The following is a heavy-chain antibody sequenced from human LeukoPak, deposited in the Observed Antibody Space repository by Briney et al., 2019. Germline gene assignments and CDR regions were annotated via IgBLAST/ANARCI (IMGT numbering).Heavy chain of an antibody. CDR3: ARHKYAYYYDSSGYLDY. V-gene: IGHV4-4*07. Sequence: PSETLSLTCTVSGGSISSYYWSWIRQPAGKGLEWIGRIYTSGSTNYNPSLKSRVTMSVDTSKNQFSLKLSSVTAADTAVYYCARHKYAYYYDSSGYLDYWGQGTLVTVSS. CDR2: IYTSGST. CDR1: GGSISSYY. J-gene: IGHJ4*02. D-gene: IGHD3-22*01.